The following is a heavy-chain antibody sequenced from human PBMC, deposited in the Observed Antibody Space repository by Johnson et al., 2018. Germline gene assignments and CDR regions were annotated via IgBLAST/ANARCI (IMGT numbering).Heavy chain of an antibody. CDR1: GFTFSSYA. CDR3: AKDAYGSGSKYYYYLDV. V-gene: IGHV3-23*04. CDR2: ISGSGGGP. J-gene: IGHJ6*03. D-gene: IGHD3-10*01. Sequence: EVQLVESGGGLVQPGGSRRLSCAASGFTFSSYAMSWVRQAPGKGLEWVSAISGSGGGPYYADSVKGRFTISRDNAKYSLYLQMNSLRAEDTALYYCAKDAYGSGSKYYYYLDVWGRGTTVTVSS.